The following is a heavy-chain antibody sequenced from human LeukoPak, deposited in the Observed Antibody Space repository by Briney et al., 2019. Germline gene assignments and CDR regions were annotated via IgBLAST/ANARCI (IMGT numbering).Heavy chain of an antibody. J-gene: IGHJ6*03. CDR3: ARDDLPQKAHSYIDL. CDR2: IIPIFGTA. D-gene: IGHD2-21*02. Sequence: GASVKVSCKASGGTFSSYAISWVRQAPGQGLEWMGGIIPIFGTANYAQKFQGRVTITTDESTTTAYLELSSLRSDDTAVYYCARDDLPQKAHSYIDLWGKGTTVTVSS. CDR1: GGTFSSYA. V-gene: IGHV1-69*05.